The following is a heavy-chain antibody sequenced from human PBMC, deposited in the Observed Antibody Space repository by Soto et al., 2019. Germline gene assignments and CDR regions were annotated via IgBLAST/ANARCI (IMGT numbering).Heavy chain of an antibody. V-gene: IGHV1-69*13. D-gene: IGHD6-6*01. CDR1: GDIFSKYA. Sequence: SVKGSCKASGDIFSKYAITWVRQAPGQGLEWMGGVIPLFRTTNYAQKFQGRVTITADESTTTAYMELSSLKSEDTAVYYCVPLQPSTIVGRPGMDVWGQGTTVTVSS. CDR2: VIPLFRTT. CDR3: VPLQPSTIVGRPGMDV. J-gene: IGHJ6*02.